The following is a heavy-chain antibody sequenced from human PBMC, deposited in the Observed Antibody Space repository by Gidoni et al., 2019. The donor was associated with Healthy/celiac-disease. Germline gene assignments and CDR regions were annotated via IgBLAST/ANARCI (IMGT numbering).Heavy chain of an antibody. CDR1: GFPFRSDA. J-gene: IGHJ4*02. CDR3: ARDVYYDDVWGRYRYVPFDY. D-gene: IGHD3-16*02. Sequence: EVQLLESGGGLVKPGGSMRLSCAAYGFPFRSDAMRWVRQDPGQGLEWVSAISGSGGCTYYADSVKGRFTISRDNAKNTLYLQMNSLRAEDTAVYYCARDVYYDDVWGRYRYVPFDYWGQGTLVPVSS. V-gene: IGHV3-23*01. CDR2: ISGSGGCT.